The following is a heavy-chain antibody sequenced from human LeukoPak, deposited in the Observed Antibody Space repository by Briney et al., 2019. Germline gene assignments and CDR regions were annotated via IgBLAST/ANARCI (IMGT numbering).Heavy chain of an antibody. CDR1: GGSISSGNYY. V-gene: IGHV4-30-4*01. CDR3: ARSLDYWLLFDY. Sequence: NPSETLSPTCTVSGGSISSGNYYWSWIRQPPGKGLEWIGYIYYSGSTYYNPSLKSRVTMSVDTSKNQLSLKLTSMTAADTAVYYCARSLDYWLLFDYWGQGTLVTVSS. J-gene: IGHJ4*02. D-gene: IGHD4-11*01. CDR2: IYYSGST.